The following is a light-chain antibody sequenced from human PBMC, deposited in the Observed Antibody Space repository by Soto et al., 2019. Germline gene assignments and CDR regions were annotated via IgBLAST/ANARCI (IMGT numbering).Light chain of an antibody. CDR2: SIS. CDR1: QSVTNSF. CDR3: QQYSTLPLT. Sequence: ENVLTQSPGTLSLSPGERATLSCRASQSVTNSFFAWYQQKPGQAPRLLIYSISIRATGIPDRFSGSGSGTDFTLTISRLEPEDFAVYYCQQYSTLPLTFGQGTKLEVK. J-gene: IGKJ2*01. V-gene: IGKV3-20*01.